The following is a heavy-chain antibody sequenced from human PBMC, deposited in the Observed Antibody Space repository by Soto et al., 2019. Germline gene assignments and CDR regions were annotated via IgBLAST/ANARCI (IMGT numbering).Heavy chain of an antibody. CDR1: GYSLTDNG. CDR2: ISPDSGKT. D-gene: IGHD2-8*01. V-gene: IGHV1-8*01. CDR3: ARVYGYYDYYMDV. J-gene: IGHJ6*03. Sequence: QAYLEQSGAEVKKPGASVKVSCKASGYSLTDNGITWVRQASGQGLEYVGWISPDSGKTDYAQKFQGRVTMTRETTINTAYMELSSRRSDDTAVDYCARVYGYYDYYMDVWGKGTTVTVSS.